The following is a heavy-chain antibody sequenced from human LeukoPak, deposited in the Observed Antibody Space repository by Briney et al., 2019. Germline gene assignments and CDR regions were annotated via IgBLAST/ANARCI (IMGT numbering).Heavy chain of an antibody. CDR2: INHSGST. Sequence: SETLSLTCAVYGGSFSGYYWSWIRQPPGKGLEWIGGINHSGSTNYNPSLKSRVTISVDTSKNQFSLKLSSVTAADTAVYYCAGRREMAPRRKYYFDYWGQGTLVTVSS. CDR1: GGSFSGYY. CDR3: AGRREMAPRRKYYFDY. D-gene: IGHD5-24*01. V-gene: IGHV4-34*01. J-gene: IGHJ4*02.